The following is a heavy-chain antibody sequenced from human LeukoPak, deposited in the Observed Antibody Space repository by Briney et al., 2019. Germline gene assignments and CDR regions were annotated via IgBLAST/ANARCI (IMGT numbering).Heavy chain of an antibody. J-gene: IGHJ6*03. V-gene: IGHV1-8*01. D-gene: IGHD6-13*01. CDR3: ARTYSSSWYVGYYYMDV. Sequence: GASVKVSCKASGYTFTSYDINWVRQATGQGLEWMGWMNPNSGNTGYAQKFQGRVTMTRNTSISTAYMELSSLRSEDTAVYYCARTYSSSWYVGYYYMDVWGKGTTVTVSS. CDR1: GYTFTSYD. CDR2: MNPNSGNT.